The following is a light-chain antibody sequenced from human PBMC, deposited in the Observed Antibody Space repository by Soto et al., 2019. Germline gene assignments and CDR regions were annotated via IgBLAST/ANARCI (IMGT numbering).Light chain of an antibody. CDR2: GAS. Sequence: EMVMTQSPVTLSVSPGESATLSCRASQSVISNLAWYQQKPGQAPRLLIYGASTRATGIPDRFSGSGSGTDFTLTISRLEPEDFAVYYCQHYDISSWTFGQGTKVDIK. J-gene: IGKJ1*01. CDR1: QSVISN. CDR3: QHYDISSWT. V-gene: IGKV3-15*01.